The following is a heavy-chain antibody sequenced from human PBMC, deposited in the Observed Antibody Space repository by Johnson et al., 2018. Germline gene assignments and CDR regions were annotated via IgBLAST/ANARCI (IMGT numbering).Heavy chain of an antibody. CDR2: IGTAGDT. CDR3: ARGPYVRYSSSWSDYSYYYMDV. J-gene: IGHJ6*03. CDR1: GFTFSSYD. V-gene: IGHV3-13*01. D-gene: IGHD6-13*01. Sequence: VQLVQSGGGLVQPGGSLRLSCAASGFTFSSYDMHWVRQATGKGLEWVSAIGTAGDTYYPGSVKGRFTISRENAKNSLYLQMNSLRAGDTAVYYCARGPYVRYSSSWSDYSYYYMDVWGKGTTVTVSS.